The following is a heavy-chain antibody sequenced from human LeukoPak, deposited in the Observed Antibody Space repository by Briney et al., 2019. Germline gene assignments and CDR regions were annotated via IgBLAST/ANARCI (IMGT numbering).Heavy chain of an antibody. Sequence: PGGSLRLSCAASGFTVSSNYMSWVRPAAGKGLEWVSIIYSGGTTYYADSVKGRFTISRDNSKNTLYLQMNSLRAEDTAVYYCAREVLDTAMALGYWGQGTLVTVSS. CDR3: AREVLDTAMALGY. CDR1: GFTVSSNY. J-gene: IGHJ4*02. CDR2: IYSGGTT. D-gene: IGHD5-18*01. V-gene: IGHV3-66*01.